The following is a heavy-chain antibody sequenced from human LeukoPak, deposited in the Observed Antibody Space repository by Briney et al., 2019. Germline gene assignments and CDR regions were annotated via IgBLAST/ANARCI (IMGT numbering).Heavy chain of an antibody. CDR2: ISSTSSYI. D-gene: IGHD3-22*01. CDR3: ARDLLYYDSSGYVDY. Sequence: GGSLRLSCAASGFTFSIYSVTWVRQAPGKGLEWVASISSTSSYIYYADSVRGRFTISRDNTQYLAYLQMNSPRAEGTAVYYCARDLLYYDSSGYVDYWGQGTLVSVST. CDR1: GFTFSIYS. J-gene: IGHJ4*02. V-gene: IGHV3-21*06.